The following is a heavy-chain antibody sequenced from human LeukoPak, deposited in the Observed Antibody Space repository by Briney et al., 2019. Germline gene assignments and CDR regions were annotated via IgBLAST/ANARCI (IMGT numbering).Heavy chain of an antibody. J-gene: IGHJ4*02. CDR3: ANGEVPNDY. D-gene: IGHD3-10*01. CDR2: IGISGDMT. Sequence: PGGSLRLSCEVSGFPFSSHAMSWVRQAPGRGLEWVSGIGISGDMTYYADSVQGRFIISRDNSKNTVYLQMDSLRVEDTAVYYCANGEVPNDYWGQGTLVTVSS. CDR1: GFPFSSHA. V-gene: IGHV3-23*01.